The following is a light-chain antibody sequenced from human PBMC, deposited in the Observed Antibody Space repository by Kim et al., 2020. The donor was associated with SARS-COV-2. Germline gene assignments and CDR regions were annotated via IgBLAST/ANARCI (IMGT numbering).Light chain of an antibody. J-gene: IGLJ2*01. CDR1: SGSIARNY. CDR2: EDN. Sequence: KTVTISYTRSSGSIARNYVQWYQQRPGSAPTTVIYEDNQRPSGVPDRFSGSIDSSSNSASLTISGLKTEDEADYYCQSYDSSNRGVFGGGTQLTVL. CDR3: QSYDSSNRGV. V-gene: IGLV6-57*03.